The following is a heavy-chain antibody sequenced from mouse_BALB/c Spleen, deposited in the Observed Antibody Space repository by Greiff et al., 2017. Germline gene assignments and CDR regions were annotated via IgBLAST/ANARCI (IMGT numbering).Heavy chain of an antibody. CDR1: GYSITSDYA. CDR3: AREDGNYAMDY. V-gene: IGHV3-2*02. D-gene: IGHD2-1*01. J-gene: IGHJ4*01. CDR2: ISYSGST. Sequence: VQLKESGPGLVKPSQSLSLTCTVTGYSITSDYAWNWIRQFPGNKLEWMGYISYSGSTSYNPSLKSRISITRDTSKNQFFLQLNSVTTEDTATYYCAREDGNYAMDYWGQGTSVTVSS.